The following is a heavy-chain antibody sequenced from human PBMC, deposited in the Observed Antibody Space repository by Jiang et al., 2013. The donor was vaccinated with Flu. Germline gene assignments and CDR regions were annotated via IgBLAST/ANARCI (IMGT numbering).Heavy chain of an antibody. Sequence: KSRVTILVDTSKNQFSLRLSSVTAADTAVYYCARLPRVGTNSFDYWGQGALVTVSS. CDR3: ARLPRVGTNSFDY. V-gene: IGHV4-59*08. D-gene: IGHD5-12*01. J-gene: IGHJ4*02.